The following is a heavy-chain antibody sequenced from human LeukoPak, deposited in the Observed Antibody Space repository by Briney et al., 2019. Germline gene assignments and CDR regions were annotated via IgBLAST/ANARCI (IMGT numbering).Heavy chain of an antibody. J-gene: IGHJ4*02. CDR3: ARIRYRLAETYIDY. CDR1: GYTFTGYY. D-gene: IGHD3-16*01. Sequence: GASVKVSCNASGYTFTGYYMHWVRQAPGQGLEWMGWINPNSGDTNYAQKFQGRVTMTRDTSISTAYMELSRLRSDDTAVYYCARIRYRLAETYIDYWGQGTLVTVSS. CDR2: INPNSGDT. V-gene: IGHV1-2*02.